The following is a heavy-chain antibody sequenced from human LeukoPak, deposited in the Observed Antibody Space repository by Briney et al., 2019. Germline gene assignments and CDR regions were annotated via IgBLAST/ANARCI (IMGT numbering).Heavy chain of an antibody. V-gene: IGHV3-33*08. CDR3: ARDPYSSGWYADY. J-gene: IGHJ4*02. Sequence: GGSLRLSCAASGFTFSDHAMSWVRQAPGKGLEWVAVIWYDGSNKYYADSVKGRFTISRNNSKNTLYLQMNSLRAEDTAVYYCARDPYSSGWYADYWGQGTLVTVSS. CDR1: GFTFSDHA. D-gene: IGHD6-19*01. CDR2: IWYDGSNK.